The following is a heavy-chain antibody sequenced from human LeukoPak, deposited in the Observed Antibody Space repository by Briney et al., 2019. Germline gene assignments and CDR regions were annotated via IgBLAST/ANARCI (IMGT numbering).Heavy chain of an antibody. Sequence: PGGSLRLSCAASGSTFSSYAMSWVRQAPGKGLEWVSVISISGGRTYSADSVKGRFTISRDNSKNTLYLQMNSLRVEDTAVYYCAKEMGPATAIHFDYWGQGTLVTVSS. CDR1: GSTFSSYA. J-gene: IGHJ4*02. CDR3: AKEMGPATAIHFDY. CDR2: ISISGGRT. V-gene: IGHV3-23*01. D-gene: IGHD2-2*02.